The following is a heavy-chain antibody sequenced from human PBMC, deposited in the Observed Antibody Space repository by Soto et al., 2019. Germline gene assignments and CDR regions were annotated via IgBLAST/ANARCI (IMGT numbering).Heavy chain of an antibody. CDR2: IYFEGSTT. Sequence: EVQLVESGGGVVQPGGALRLSCTASGFTFNTHWMHWGRQAPGKGLVWVSRIYFEGSTTNYADSVKGRLTVSRDNAQNTVYLHVNTLGDEDTAVYYCARGGAMGFAYWGQGTLVTVSS. V-gene: IGHV3-74*01. D-gene: IGHD1-26*01. CDR3: ARGGAMGFAY. CDR1: GFTFNTHW. J-gene: IGHJ4*02.